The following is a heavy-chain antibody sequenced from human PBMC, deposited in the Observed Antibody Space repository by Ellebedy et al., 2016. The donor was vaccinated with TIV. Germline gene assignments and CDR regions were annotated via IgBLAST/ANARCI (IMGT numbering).Heavy chain of an antibody. D-gene: IGHD1-26*01. CDR3: AREGDRGYFQH. Sequence: GESLKISCAASGFTFSGYPLHWVRQAPGKGLDWVAVISADGNKKHYADSVEGRFTTSRDNSKNTLFLQMNSLRAEDTAVYYCAREGDRGYFQHWGQGVLVTVSS. J-gene: IGHJ1*01. CDR2: ISADGNKK. CDR1: GFTFSGYP. V-gene: IGHV3-30-3*01.